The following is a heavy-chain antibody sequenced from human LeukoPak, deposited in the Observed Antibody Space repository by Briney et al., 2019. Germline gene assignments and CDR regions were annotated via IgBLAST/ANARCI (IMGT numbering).Heavy chain of an antibody. J-gene: IGHJ4*02. D-gene: IGHD3-16*01. CDR1: GGSFSGYY. Sequence: SETLSLTCAVYGGSFSGYYWSWIRQPPGKGLEWIGEINHSGSTNYNPSLKSRATISVDTSKNQFSLKLSSVTAADTAVYYCARRSYWGYFDYWGQGTLVTVSS. V-gene: IGHV4-34*01. CDR2: INHSGST. CDR3: ARRSYWGYFDY.